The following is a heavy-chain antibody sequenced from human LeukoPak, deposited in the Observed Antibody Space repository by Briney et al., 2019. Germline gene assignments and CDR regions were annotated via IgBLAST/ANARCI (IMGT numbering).Heavy chain of an antibody. CDR1: GYSISSGFY. J-gene: IGHJ4*02. V-gene: IGHV4-38-2*02. CDR3: ARGSYSDYVVNY. CDR2: FYRTGST. Sequence: KPSETLSLTCTVSGYSISSGFYWGWIRQPPGKGLEWIGTFYRTGSTHYNPSLKSRVTISVDTSKNQFSLKLSSVTVADTAVYFCARGSYSDYVVNYWGQGILVTVSS. D-gene: IGHD4-11*01.